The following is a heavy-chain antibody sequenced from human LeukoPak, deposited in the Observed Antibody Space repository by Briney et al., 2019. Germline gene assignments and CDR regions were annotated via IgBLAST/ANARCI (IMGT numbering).Heavy chain of an antibody. Sequence: PGGSLRLSCAASGITFSYYAMSWIRQPPGKGLEWIGSIYYSGSTYYNPSLKSRVTISVDTSKNQFSLKLSSVTAADTAVYYCARHGVLRYFDWLNYYFDYWGQGTLVTVSS. CDR1: GITFSYYA. D-gene: IGHD3-9*01. J-gene: IGHJ4*02. CDR3: ARHGVLRYFDWLNYYFDY. V-gene: IGHV4-39*01. CDR2: IYYSGST.